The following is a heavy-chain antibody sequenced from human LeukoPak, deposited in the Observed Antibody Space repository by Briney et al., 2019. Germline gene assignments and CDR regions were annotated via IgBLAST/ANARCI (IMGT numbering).Heavy chain of an antibody. CDR2: ISPSGGST. V-gene: IGHV1-46*01. CDR1: GYTFTRYY. D-gene: IGHD2-2*01. J-gene: IGHJ4*02. CDR3: ARDVGEYCSSTNCYASHY. Sequence: ASVKVSCKAFGYTFTRYYMHWVRQAPGQGPEWMGVISPSGGSTTYAQKFQGRVTLTRDMSTSTDYLELSSLRSEDTAVYYCARDVGEYCSSTNCYASHYWGQGTLVTVSS.